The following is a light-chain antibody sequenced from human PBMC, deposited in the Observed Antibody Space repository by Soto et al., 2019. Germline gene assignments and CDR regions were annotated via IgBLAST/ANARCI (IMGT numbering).Light chain of an antibody. Sequence: QSVLTQPPSVSGAPGQRVTISCTGSSSNIGAGYDVHWYQQLPGTAPKLLIYNNNNRPSGVPDQFSGSKSVTSASLAITGLQADDEADYYCQAYDSSLSGVVFGGGTKLTVL. J-gene: IGLJ2*01. CDR2: NNN. V-gene: IGLV1-40*01. CDR1: SSNIGAGYD. CDR3: QAYDSSLSGVV.